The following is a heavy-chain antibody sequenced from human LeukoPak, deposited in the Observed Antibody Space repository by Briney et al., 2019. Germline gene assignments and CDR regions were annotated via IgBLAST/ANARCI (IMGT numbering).Heavy chain of an antibody. D-gene: IGHD1-26*01. CDR2: INHSEST. J-gene: IGHJ6*02. V-gene: IGHV4-34*01. Sequence: SETLSLTCAVYGGSVRGYHWSWIRLPPGKGLEWIGEINHSESTNYNPSLKSRVTISVDTSKNQFSLKLSSVTAADTAVYYCARVRVGTTTRGIYYYGMDVWGQGTTVTVSS. CDR3: ARVRVGTTTRGIYYYGMDV. CDR1: GGSVRGYH.